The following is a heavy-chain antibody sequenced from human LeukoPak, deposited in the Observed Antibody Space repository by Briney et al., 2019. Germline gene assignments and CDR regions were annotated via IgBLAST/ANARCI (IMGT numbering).Heavy chain of an antibody. J-gene: IGHJ4*02. Sequence: GGALRLSCAASGFTFSDYYMSWIRQDPGNGLEWLSYISSSVSTIYYADSVKGRFTISGDNAKNSLYPQMNSLRAEDTAVYYCARDGGIVGAAFDYWGQGTLVTVSS. V-gene: IGHV3-11*01. CDR2: ISSSVSTI. CDR3: ARDGGIVGAAFDY. CDR1: GFTFSDYY. D-gene: IGHD1-26*01.